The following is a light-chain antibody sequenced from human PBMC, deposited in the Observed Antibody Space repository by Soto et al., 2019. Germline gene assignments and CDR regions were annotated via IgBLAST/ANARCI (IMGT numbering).Light chain of an antibody. CDR2: GSS. CDR3: HHYATSSRT. J-gene: IGKJ1*01. CDR1: RGVRNT. Sequence: EIVLTQSPATLTLSPGERATLSCRASRGVRNTLAWYQQTPGQAPRLLIHGSSTRATGIPARFSGSGSGTDFTLSISGLEPEDFAVYYCHHYATSSRTFGQGTKVDIK. V-gene: IGKV3-20*01.